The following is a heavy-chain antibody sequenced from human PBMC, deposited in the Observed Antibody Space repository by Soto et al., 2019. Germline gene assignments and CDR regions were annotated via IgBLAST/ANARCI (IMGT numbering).Heavy chain of an antibody. CDR2: IIPILGIA. CDR1: GGTFSSYT. J-gene: IGHJ6*02. CDR3: ARVRVTMVRGVDYYYYGMDV. D-gene: IGHD3-10*01. Sequence: SVKVSCKASGGTFSSYTISWVRQAPGQGLEWMGRIIPILGIANYAQKFQGRVTITADKSTSTAYMELSSLRSEDTAVYYCARVRVTMVRGVDYYYYGMDVWGQGTTVTVSS. V-gene: IGHV1-69*02.